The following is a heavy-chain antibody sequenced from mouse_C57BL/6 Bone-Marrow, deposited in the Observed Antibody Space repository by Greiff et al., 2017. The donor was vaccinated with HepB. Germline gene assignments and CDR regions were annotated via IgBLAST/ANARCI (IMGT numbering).Heavy chain of an antibody. CDR3: TTERVCQAYSPYFDY. Sequence: EVKLMESGAELVRPGASVKLSCTASGFNIKDDYMHWVKQRPEQGLEWIGWIDPENGDTEYASKFQGKATITADTSSNTAYLQLSSLTSVDTAVYYCTTERVCQAYSPYFDYWGQGTTLTVSS. CDR2: IDPENGDT. D-gene: IGHD2-10*02. CDR1: GFNIKDDY. V-gene: IGHV14-4*01. J-gene: IGHJ2*01.